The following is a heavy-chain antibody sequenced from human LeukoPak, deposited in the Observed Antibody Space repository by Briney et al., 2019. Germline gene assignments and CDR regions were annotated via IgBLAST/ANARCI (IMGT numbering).Heavy chain of an antibody. J-gene: IGHJ1*01. CDR2: IYYSGST. D-gene: IGHD4-23*01. Sequence: KSSETLSLTCTVSGGSISSYYWSWIRQPPGKGLEWIGYIYYSGSTNYNPSLKSRVTIAVDTSKNQFSLKLSSVTAADRAVYYSESDLGGKGFRYWPQGPLLTVSS. CDR3: ESDLGGKGFRY. CDR1: GGSISSYY. V-gene: IGHV4-59*01.